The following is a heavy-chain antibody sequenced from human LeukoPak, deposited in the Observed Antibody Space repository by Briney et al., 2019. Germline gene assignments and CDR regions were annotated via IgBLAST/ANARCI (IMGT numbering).Heavy chain of an antibody. CDR1: GGTFSSYA. D-gene: IGHD6-13*01. CDR3: ARARRSDSSWYDY. V-gene: IGHV1-69*04. J-gene: IGHJ4*02. CDR2: IIPILGIT. Sequence: ASVKVSCKASGGTFSSYAISWVRQAPGQGLEWMGRIIPILGITNYAQKFQGRVTITADKSTSTVYMELSSLGSEDMAMYYCARARRSDSSWYDYWGQGTLVTVSS.